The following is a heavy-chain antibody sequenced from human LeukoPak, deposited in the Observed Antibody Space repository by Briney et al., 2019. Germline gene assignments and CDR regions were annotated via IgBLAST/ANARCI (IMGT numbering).Heavy chain of an antibody. CDR1: GGTFSSYA. Sequence: GASVKVSCKASGGTFSSYAISWVRQAPGQGLEWMGRIIPILGIANYARKFQGRVTITADKSTSTAYMELSSLRSEDTAVYYCARAYYDSSGLFDYWGQGTLVTVSS. CDR2: IIPILGIA. J-gene: IGHJ4*02. V-gene: IGHV1-69*04. D-gene: IGHD3-22*01. CDR3: ARAYYDSSGLFDY.